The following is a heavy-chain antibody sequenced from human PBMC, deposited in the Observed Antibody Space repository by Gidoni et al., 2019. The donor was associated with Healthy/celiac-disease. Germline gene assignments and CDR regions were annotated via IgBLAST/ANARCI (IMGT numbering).Heavy chain of an antibody. D-gene: IGHD3-22*01. CDR3: AKHQYYYDSSGYYYYYYGMDV. Sequence: EVQLLESGGGLVQPGGSLRLSCAASGFTFSSYAMSWVRQVPGKGLEWVSAISGSGGSTYYADSVKGRFTISRDNSKNTLYLQMNSLRAEDTAVYYCAKHQYYYDSSGYYYYYYGMDVWGQGTTVTVSS. V-gene: IGHV3-23*01. J-gene: IGHJ6*02. CDR2: ISGSGGST. CDR1: GFTFSSYA.